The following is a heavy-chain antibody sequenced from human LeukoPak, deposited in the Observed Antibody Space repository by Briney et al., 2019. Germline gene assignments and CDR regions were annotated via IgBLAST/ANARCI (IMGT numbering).Heavy chain of an antibody. CDR2: IYYSGST. Sequence: IPSETLSLTCTVSGGSISSGGYYWSWIRQHPGKGLEWIGYIYYSGSTYYNPSLKSRVTISVDTSKNQLSLKLSSVTAADTAVYYCARVKDCSSTSCYDGFDYWGQGTLVTVS. J-gene: IGHJ4*02. D-gene: IGHD2-2*01. V-gene: IGHV4-31*03. CDR3: ARVKDCSSTSCYDGFDY. CDR1: GGSISSGGYY.